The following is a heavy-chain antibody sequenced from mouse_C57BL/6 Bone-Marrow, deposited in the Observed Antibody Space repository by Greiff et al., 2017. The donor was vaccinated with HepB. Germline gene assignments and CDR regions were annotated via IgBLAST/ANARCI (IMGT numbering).Heavy chain of an antibody. V-gene: IGHV1-72*01. Sequence: VKLVESGAELVKPGASVKLSCKASGYTFTSYWMHWVKQRPGRGLEWIGRIDPNSGGTKYNEKFKSKATLTVDKPSSTAYMQLSSLTSEDSAVYYCARCEIDYYRLDYWGQGTTLTVSS. CDR1: GYTFTSYW. J-gene: IGHJ2*01. CDR2: IDPNSGGT. CDR3: ARCEIDYYRLDY. D-gene: IGHD1-1*01.